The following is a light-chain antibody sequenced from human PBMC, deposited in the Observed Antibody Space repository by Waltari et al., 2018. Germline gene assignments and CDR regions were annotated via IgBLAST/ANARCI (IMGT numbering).Light chain of an antibody. J-gene: IGKJ2*01. CDR1: QNIGSW. CDR2: KAS. V-gene: IGKV1-5*03. CDR3: QQYNTYPYT. Sequence: DIQMTQSPSTLSGSVGDRVSITCRASQNIGSWLAWYQQKSGKAPKVLIYKASYLESGVPSRFSGSGSGTEFTLTISGLQPDDFATYYCQQYNTYPYTFGQGTKLEI.